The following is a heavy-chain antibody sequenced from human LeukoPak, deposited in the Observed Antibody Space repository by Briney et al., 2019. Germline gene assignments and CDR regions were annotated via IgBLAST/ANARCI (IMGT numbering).Heavy chain of an antibody. CDR3: ARVRAAQDAFDI. CDR2: MYQSGST. V-gene: IGHV4-39*07. J-gene: IGHJ3*02. CDR1: GGSISSSSYY. D-gene: IGHD6-6*01. Sequence: PSETLSLTCTVSGGSISSSSYYWGWIRQPPGKGLEWIGNMYQSGSTYYNPSLKSRVTISVDTSKNQLSLRLSSVTAADTAVYYCARVRAAQDAFDIWGQGTMVTVSS.